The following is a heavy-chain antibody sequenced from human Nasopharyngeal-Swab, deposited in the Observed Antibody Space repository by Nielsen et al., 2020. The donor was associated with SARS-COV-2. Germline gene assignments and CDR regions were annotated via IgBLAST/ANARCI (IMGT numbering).Heavy chain of an antibody. V-gene: IGHV4-61*01. CDR2: IFYTGNT. CDR3: ARDRGDLRTYHFDS. D-gene: IGHD1-1*01. CDR1: GGSVSRGSHY. Sequence: SETLSLTCTVSGGSVSRGSHYWTWIRQPPGKELEWTGYIFYTGNTNYNPSLESRVTMSIDTSKNQFSLKLSSVTAADTAVYYCARDRGDLRTYHFDSWGQGTQIAVSS. J-gene: IGHJ4*02.